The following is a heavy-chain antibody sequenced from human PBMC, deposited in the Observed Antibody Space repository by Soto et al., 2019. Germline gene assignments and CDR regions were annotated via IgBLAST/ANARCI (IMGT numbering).Heavy chain of an antibody. J-gene: IGHJ4*02. Sequence: QVQLVQSGAEVKKPGASVKVSCKASGYTFTSYYMHWVRQAPGQGLEWMGIINPSGGSTSYAQKFQGRVTMTRDTSTSTVYMELSSLRSEDTAVYYCAREVQLIQLWTTADFDCWGQGTLVTVSS. CDR2: INPSGGST. V-gene: IGHV1-46*01. CDR3: AREVQLIQLWTTADFDC. D-gene: IGHD5-18*01. CDR1: GYTFTSYY.